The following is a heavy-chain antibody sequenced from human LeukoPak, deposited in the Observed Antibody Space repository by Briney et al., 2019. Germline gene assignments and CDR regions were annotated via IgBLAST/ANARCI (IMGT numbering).Heavy chain of an antibody. Sequence: ASVKVSCKASGYTFTGYYMHWVRRAPGPRLDWMGWIDTANGNTQDSQNFQGRVTITRDTSASTAYMELSSLRSEDTAVYYCARGVGYNYGLYYQYGMDVWGQGTTVTVSS. CDR2: IDTANGNT. V-gene: IGHV1-3*04. J-gene: IGHJ6*02. CDR3: ARGVGYNYGLYYQYGMDV. D-gene: IGHD5-18*01. CDR1: GYTFTGYY.